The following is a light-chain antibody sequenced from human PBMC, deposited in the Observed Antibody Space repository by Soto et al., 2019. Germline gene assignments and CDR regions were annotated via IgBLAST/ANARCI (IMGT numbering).Light chain of an antibody. CDR2: KVS. CDR1: QNLLYSDGNTY. CDR3: MQGKNCPYT. V-gene: IGKV2-30*01. Sequence: DAVMTQSPLSLPATLGQPASISCKSSQNLLYSDGNTYLNWFQQSPGQFPRRLIAKVSNRHSEVTDRFSGSGSGSDFTLKISRVEAEDFGIYYCMQGKNCPYTFGQGTKLEIK. J-gene: IGKJ2*01.